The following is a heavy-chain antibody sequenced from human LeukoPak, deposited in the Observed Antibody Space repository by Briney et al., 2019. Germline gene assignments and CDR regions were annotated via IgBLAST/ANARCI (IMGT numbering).Heavy chain of an antibody. CDR3: ARHEPVGHYQHGMDV. V-gene: IGHV4-59*08. CDR2: IYYTGTT. Sequence: SETLSLTCTVSGGSISGYFWSCIRQPPGQGLEFIGYIYYTGTTLYNPSLKSRVTMSVDSSRNQFSLKLTSVTAADTAVYYCARHEPVGHYQHGMDVWGQGTTVTVSS. J-gene: IGHJ6*02. D-gene: IGHD1-26*01. CDR1: GGSISGYF.